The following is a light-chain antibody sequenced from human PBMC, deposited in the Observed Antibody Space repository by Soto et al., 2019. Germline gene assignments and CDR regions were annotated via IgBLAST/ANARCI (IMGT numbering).Light chain of an antibody. CDR3: LQDYTYPWT. Sequence: AIQMTQSPSSLSASVGDRVTITCLASQAIRNDLGWYQQKPGKAPNLLIFGASNLQAGVPVRFSASGSGTNFTLTISNLQPEDFASYYCLQDYTYPWTFGQGTKVDI. J-gene: IGKJ1*01. CDR1: QAIRND. V-gene: IGKV1-6*01. CDR2: GAS.